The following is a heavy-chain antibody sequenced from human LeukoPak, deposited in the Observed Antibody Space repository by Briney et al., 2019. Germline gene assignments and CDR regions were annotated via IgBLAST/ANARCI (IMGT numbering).Heavy chain of an antibody. CDR1: GGSISSSYYY. D-gene: IGHD2-2*02. CDR3: ARQRAYQLLYWNYYYYGMDV. CDR2: IYSSGST. V-gene: IGHV4-39*01. J-gene: IGHJ6*02. Sequence: SETLSLTCNVSGGSISSSYYYWGWIRQPPGKGLEWIGSIYSSGSTYYNPSLKSRVTISVDTSKNQFSLKLSSVTAADTAVYYCARQRAYQLLYWNYYYYGMDVWGQGTTVTVSS.